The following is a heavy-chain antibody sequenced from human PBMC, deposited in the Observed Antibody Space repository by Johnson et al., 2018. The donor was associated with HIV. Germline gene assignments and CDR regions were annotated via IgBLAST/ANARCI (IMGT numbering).Heavy chain of an antibody. CDR1: AFTFDDYG. CDR2: INWNGDNT. Sequence: MQLVESGGGVVRPGGSLTLSCEASAFTFDDYGMSWVRQGPGKGPEWVSGINWNGDNTGYGDSVKGRFTISRDNAKNSLYLQMNSLRAEDTALYYCASGDELGDDAFDIWGQGTMVTVSS. J-gene: IGHJ3*02. D-gene: IGHD7-27*01. V-gene: IGHV3-20*04. CDR3: ASGDELGDDAFDI.